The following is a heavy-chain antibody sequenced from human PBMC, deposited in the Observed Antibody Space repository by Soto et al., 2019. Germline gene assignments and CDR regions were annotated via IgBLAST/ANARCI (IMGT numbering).Heavy chain of an antibody. CDR2: IKSETGGETT. V-gene: IGHV3-15*01. Sequence: GGSLRLSCVASGFAFSYAWKSWVRPAPGKGLEVVGRIKSETGGETTYYDVAVKGRFTISRDDSKNTVYLQMNSLKTEDTAVYYCTGYSYIDLHLNYRGQGAPDTVSS. CDR3: TGYSYIDLHLNY. D-gene: IGHD5-18*01. J-gene: IGHJ4*02. CDR1: GFAFSYAW.